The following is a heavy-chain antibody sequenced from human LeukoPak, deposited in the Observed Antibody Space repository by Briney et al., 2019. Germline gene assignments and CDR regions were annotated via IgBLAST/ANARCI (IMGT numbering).Heavy chain of an antibody. CDR1: GFTFSTYA. CDR3: AKVIDCSGGNCYYYFDY. D-gene: IGHD2-15*01. J-gene: IGHJ4*02. V-gene: IGHV3-23*01. CDR2: ISGSGHST. Sequence: PGGSLRLSCAASGFTFSTYAMSWVRQAPGKGLEWVSTISGSGHSTYYADSVKGRFTISRDNSKNTLYLQMNSLRAEDTALYYCAKVIDCSGGNCYYYFDYWGQGTLVTVSS.